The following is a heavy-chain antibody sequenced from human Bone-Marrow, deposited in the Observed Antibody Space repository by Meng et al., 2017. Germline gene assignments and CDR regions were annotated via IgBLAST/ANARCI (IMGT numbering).Heavy chain of an antibody. CDR3: ATGETRYWFDP. D-gene: IGHD1-26*01. J-gene: IGHJ5*02. CDR2: MYSGGDT. CDR1: GFTVSSKY. V-gene: IGHV3-53*01. Sequence: EGQLVEAGGGLVKPGGSLRLSCAASGFTVSSKYMGWVRQSPGKGLEWVSVMYSGGDTHYTDSVKGRFTISRDNSKNTLYLQMNNLRAEDTAVYYCATGETRYWFDPWGQGTLVTVFS.